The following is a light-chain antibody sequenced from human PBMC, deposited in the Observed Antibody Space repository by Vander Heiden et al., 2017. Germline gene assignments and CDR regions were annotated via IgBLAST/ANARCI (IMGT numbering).Light chain of an antibody. V-gene: IGLV3-25*03. CDR3: QSADSSGKV. CDR1: ALPKQY. CDR2: KDS. J-gene: IGLJ3*02. Sequence: SYELTQPPSVPVSPGQTARITCSGDALPKQYAYWYQQKPGQAPVLVIYKDSERPSGIPERFSGSSSGTTVTLTISGVQAEDEADYYCQSADSSGKVFGGGTKLTVL.